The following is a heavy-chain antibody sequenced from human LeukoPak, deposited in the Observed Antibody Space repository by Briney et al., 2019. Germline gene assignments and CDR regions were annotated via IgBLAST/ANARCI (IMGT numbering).Heavy chain of an antibody. CDR3: ARADCFSSTCYLRSSWFDP. Sequence: GGSLRLSCAVSGFTFSSFAMNWVRQAPGKGLEWVSSISTTSTYIYYRYSVKGRFTISRDNARNSLYLQMNGLRAEDTAVYYCARADCFSSTCYLRSSWFDPWGQGTLVTVSS. CDR1: GFTFSSFA. CDR2: ISTTSTYI. D-gene: IGHD2-2*01. V-gene: IGHV3-21*01. J-gene: IGHJ5*02.